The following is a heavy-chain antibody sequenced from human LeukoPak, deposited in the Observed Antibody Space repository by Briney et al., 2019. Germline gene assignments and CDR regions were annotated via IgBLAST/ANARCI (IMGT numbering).Heavy chain of an antibody. CDR2: IDPSDSYT. D-gene: IGHD5-24*01. J-gene: IGHJ5*02. V-gene: IGHV5-10-1*01. Sequence: GESLKISCKGSEYSFTSYWISWVRQMPGKGLEWMGRIDPSDSYTNYSPSFQGHVTISADKSISTAYLQWSSLKASDTAMYYCASFSDGYNSEDWFDPWGQGTLVTVSS. CDR3: ASFSDGYNSEDWFDP. CDR1: EYSFTSYW.